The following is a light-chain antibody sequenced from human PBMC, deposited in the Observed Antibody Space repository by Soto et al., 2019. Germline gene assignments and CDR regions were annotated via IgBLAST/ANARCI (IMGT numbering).Light chain of an antibody. J-gene: IGKJ4*01. CDR2: EAS. V-gene: IGKV3-11*01. CDR3: QQHANWPLT. Sequence: EIVLTQCPATLCLSPGERATLSCRASQSVGNNLAWYQQKPGQAPGLLIYEASTRATGIPARFSGSGSGTDFTLTISSLEPEDFAVYYCQQHANWPLTFGGGTKVDIK. CDR1: QSVGNN.